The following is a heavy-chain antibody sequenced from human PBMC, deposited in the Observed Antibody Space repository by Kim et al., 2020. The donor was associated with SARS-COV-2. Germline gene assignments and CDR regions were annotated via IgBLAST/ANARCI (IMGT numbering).Heavy chain of an antibody. V-gene: IGHV4-39*01. J-gene: IGHJ3*02. CDR3: ARVAAVAGTGVDAFDI. Sequence: LKGRVTISGDTSKNQFSLELSSVTAADTAVYYCARVAAVAGTGVDAFDIWGQGTMVTVSS. D-gene: IGHD6-19*01.